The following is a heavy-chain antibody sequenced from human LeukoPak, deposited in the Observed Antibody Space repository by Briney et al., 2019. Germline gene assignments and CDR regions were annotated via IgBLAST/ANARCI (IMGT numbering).Heavy chain of an antibody. Sequence: ASVKVSRKASGYTFTNYAIHWVRQAPGQRPEWMGWINAGNGDTRYLQRFQGRVTIIRDTSASTVNMELSSLSYEDTAVFYCARGPIAAVAFFDYWGQGTLVSVSA. CDR1: GYTFTNYA. CDR2: INAGNGDT. D-gene: IGHD6-13*01. J-gene: IGHJ4*02. CDR3: ARGPIAAVAFFDY. V-gene: IGHV1-3*01.